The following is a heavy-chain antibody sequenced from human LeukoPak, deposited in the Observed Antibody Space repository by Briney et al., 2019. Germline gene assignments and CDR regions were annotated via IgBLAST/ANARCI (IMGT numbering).Heavy chain of an antibody. CDR2: ISGSGGST. Sequence: PGGSLRLSCAASGFTFSSYAMSWVRQAPGKGLEWVSAISGSGGSTYYADSVKGRFTISRDNSKNTLYLQMNSLRAEDTAVYYCAKGEEYYDSSGYYYAIDYWGQGTLVTVSS. V-gene: IGHV3-23*01. CDR1: GFTFSSYA. J-gene: IGHJ4*02. CDR3: AKGEEYYDSSGYYYAIDY. D-gene: IGHD3-22*01.